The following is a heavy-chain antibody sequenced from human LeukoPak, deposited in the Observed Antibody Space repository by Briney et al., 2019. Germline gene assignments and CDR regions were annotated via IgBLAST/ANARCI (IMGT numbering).Heavy chain of an antibody. CDR1: GGSISSYY. J-gene: IGHJ4*02. Sequence: PSETLSLTFTVSGGSISSYYWSWIRQPPGKGLEWIGYIYYSGSTNYNPSLKSRVTISVDTSKNQFSLKLSSVTAADTAVYYCARAGIAARRGPFDYWGQGTLVTVSS. V-gene: IGHV4-59*01. CDR2: IYYSGST. CDR3: ARAGIAARRGPFDY. D-gene: IGHD6-6*01.